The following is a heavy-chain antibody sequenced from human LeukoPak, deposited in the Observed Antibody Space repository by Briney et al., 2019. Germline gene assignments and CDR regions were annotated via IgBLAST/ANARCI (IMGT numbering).Heavy chain of an antibody. CDR3: ARGRPVGASTVEDY. CDR1: GFTVSSNY. J-gene: IGHJ4*02. D-gene: IGHD1-26*01. CDR2: IYSGGST. Sequence: GGSLRLSCAATGFTVSSNYMSWVRQAPGKGLEWVSVIYSGGSTYYADSVKGRFTISRDNSKNTLYLQMNNLRAEDTAVYYCARGRPVGASTVEDYWGQGTLVTVSS. V-gene: IGHV3-66*01.